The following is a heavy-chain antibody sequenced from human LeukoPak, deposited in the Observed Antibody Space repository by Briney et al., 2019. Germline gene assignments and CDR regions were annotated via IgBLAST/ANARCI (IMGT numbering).Heavy chain of an antibody. CDR1: AFTFSSSW. J-gene: IGHJ4*02. D-gene: IGHD6-19*01. CDR3: AKDGAYNSVWFPNDY. CDR2: ISGSGGNT. Sequence: GGSLRLSCAASAFTFSSSWMSWVRQAPGKGLEWVSAISGSGGNTYHADSVKGRFTISRDNSRNTLYLQMTSLRAEDTAVYYCAKDGAYNSVWFPNDYWGQGTLVTVSS. V-gene: IGHV3-23*01.